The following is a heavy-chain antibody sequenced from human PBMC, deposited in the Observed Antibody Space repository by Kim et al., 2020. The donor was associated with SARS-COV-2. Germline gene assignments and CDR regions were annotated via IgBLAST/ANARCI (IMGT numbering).Heavy chain of an antibody. J-gene: IGHJ6*03. CDR1: GYTFTSYA. Sequence: ASVKVSCKASGYTFTSYAMNWVRQAPGQGLEWMGWINTNTGNPTYAQGFTGRFVFSLDTSVSTAYLQISSLKAEDTAVYYCAREEGNGLRFLEWRSYYYYMDVWGKGTTVTVSS. CDR3: AREEGNGLRFLEWRSYYYYMDV. D-gene: IGHD3-3*01. CDR2: INTNTGNP. V-gene: IGHV7-4-1*02.